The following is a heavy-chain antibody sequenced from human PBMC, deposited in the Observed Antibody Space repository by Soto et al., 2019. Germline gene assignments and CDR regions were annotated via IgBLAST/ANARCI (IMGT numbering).Heavy chain of an antibody. V-gene: IGHV4-59*01. CDR1: GGSISSYY. J-gene: IGHJ4*02. Sequence: PSETLSLTCTVSGGSISSYYWSWIRQPPGKGLEWIGYIYYSGSTNYNPSLKSRVTISVDTSKNQFSLKLSSVTAADTAVYYCAAPEEASGGFAYGAQGPLVTASP. D-gene: IGHD6-19*01. CDR3: AAPEEASGGFAY. CDR2: IYYSGST.